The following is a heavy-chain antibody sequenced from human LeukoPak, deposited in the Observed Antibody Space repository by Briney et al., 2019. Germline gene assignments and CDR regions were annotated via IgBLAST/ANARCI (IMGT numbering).Heavy chain of an antibody. CDR3: ARDRYSSSWYRTNWFDP. J-gene: IGHJ5*02. Sequence: PSDTLSLTCTVSGGSISSYYWSWIRQPGGKGLEWIGRIYTSGSTNYNPSLKSRVTMSVDTSKNQFSLKLSSVTAADTAVYYCARDRYSSSWYRTNWFDPWGQGTLVTVSS. V-gene: IGHV4-4*07. CDR2: IYTSGST. CDR1: GGSISSYY. D-gene: IGHD6-13*01.